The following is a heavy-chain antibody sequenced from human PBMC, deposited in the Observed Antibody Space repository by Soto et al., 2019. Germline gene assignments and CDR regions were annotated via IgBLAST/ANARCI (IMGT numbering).Heavy chain of an antibody. CDR2: IYYRGST. CDR1: GGSISTGGYY. J-gene: IGHJ4*02. D-gene: IGHD6-13*01. Sequence: QVQLQESGPGLVKPSQTLSLTCTVSGGSISTGGYYWSWIRQHPGKGLEWIGYIYYRGSTYYNPSLQSRVTISVDTSKNQCSRELSSVTAAGTAVYYCAMGSDSSSWHGIFDYWGQGTLVTVSS. CDR3: AMGSDSSSWHGIFDY. V-gene: IGHV4-31*03.